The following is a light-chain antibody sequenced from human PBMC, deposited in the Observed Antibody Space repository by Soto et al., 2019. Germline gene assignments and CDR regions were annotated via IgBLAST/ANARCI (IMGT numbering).Light chain of an antibody. J-gene: IGKJ1*01. CDR1: QSVSRY. Sequence: ELVLTQSPATLSLSPGERATLSCRASQSVSRYLAWYQQKPGQAPRLLIYDASNRATGIPARFSGSGSGTDFTLTISSLEPEDFAVYYCQQRRNWPQTFGQGTKLEIK. CDR2: DAS. CDR3: QQRRNWPQT. V-gene: IGKV3-11*01.